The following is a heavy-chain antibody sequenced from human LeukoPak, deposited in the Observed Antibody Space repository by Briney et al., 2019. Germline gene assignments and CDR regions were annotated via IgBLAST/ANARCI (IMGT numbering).Heavy chain of an antibody. CDR1: GGSISGYY. D-gene: IGHD4-11*01. CDR3: GREYSTYFDP. J-gene: IGHJ5*02. V-gene: IGHV4-59*01. Sequence: SETLSLTCTVSGGSISGYYWSWIRQSPGKGLEWIAYIYHTGSTTYNPSLKSRVTMSVDTSRNQFSLQLSPVTAADTAVYYCGREYSTYFDPWGQGALVTVSS. CDR2: IYHTGST.